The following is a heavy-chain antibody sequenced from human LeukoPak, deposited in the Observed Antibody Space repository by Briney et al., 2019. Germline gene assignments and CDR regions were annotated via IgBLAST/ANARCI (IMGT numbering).Heavy chain of an antibody. CDR2: IWYDGSNK. D-gene: IGHD1-1*01. J-gene: IGHJ4*02. Sequence: GRSLRLSCAASGFAFSSYGMHWVRQAPGKGLEWVAVIWYDGSNKYYADSVKGRFTISRDNSKNTLYLQMNSLRAEDTAVYYCAKDGGTNDFDYWGQGTLVNVSS. CDR1: GFAFSSYG. V-gene: IGHV3-33*06. CDR3: AKDGGTNDFDY.